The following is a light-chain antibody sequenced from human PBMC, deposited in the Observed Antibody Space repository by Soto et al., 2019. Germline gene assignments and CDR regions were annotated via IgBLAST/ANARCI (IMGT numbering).Light chain of an antibody. CDR3: CSYAGSSTRSYV. J-gene: IGLJ1*01. CDR1: NSDVGSYNL. CDR2: EVS. V-gene: IGLV2-23*02. Sequence: QSVLTQPASVSGSPGQSITISCTGTNSDVGSYNLVSWYQQHPGKAPKVIIYEVSERPSGVSDRFSGSKSGNTASLMISGLQAEDEADYYCCSYAGSSTRSYVFGSGTKLTVL.